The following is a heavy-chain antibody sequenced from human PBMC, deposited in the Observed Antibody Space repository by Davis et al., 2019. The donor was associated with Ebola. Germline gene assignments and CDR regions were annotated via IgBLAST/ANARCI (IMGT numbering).Heavy chain of an antibody. J-gene: IGHJ4*02. CDR1: VGSISGHY. V-gene: IGHV4-4*07. D-gene: IGHD6-19*01. Sequence: PSETLSLTCTVSVGSISGHYWSWIRQPAGRGLEWIGRIYSTGTTNYNPSLKSRVTMSGDTSKNQFSLKLTSVTAADTAIYYCARDDYNRAWYISLWGPGTLVTVSS. CDR2: IYSTGTT. CDR3: ARDDYNRAWYISL.